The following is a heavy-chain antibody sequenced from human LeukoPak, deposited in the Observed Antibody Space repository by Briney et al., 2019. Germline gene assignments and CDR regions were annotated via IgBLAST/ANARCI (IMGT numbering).Heavy chain of an antibody. CDR2: INPSGGST. V-gene: IGHV1-46*01. CDR3: VNNQGVVVGADDAFDI. J-gene: IGHJ3*02. D-gene: IGHD1-26*01. CDR1: GYTFTSYY. Sequence: ASVKVSCKASGYTFTSYYMHWVRQAPGQGLEWMGIINPSGGSTSYAQKFQGRVTMTRDTSTSTVCMELSSLRSEDTAVYYCVNNQGVVVGADDAFDIWGQGTMVTVSS.